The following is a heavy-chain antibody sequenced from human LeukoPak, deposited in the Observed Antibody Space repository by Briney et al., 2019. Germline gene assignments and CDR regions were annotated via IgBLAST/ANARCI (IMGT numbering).Heavy chain of an antibody. D-gene: IGHD5-18*01. CDR1: GASFSGYY. V-gene: IGHV4-34*01. CDR3: ARGGYSYGVGFDY. Sequence: SETLSLTCAVYGASFSGYYWSWIRHPPGKGLEWIGEINHSGSTNYNPSLKSRVTISVDTSKNQFSLKLSSVAAADTAVYYCARGGYSYGVGFDYWGQGTLVTVSS. CDR2: INHSGST. J-gene: IGHJ4*02.